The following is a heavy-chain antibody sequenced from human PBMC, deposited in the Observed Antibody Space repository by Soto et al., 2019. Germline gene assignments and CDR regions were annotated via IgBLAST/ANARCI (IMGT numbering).Heavy chain of an antibody. Sequence: GSLKISCKGSGYSFTSYWIGWVRQMPGKGLEWMGIIYPGDSDTRYSPSFQGQVTISADKSISTAYLQWSSLKASDTAMYYCARLPYGSGSYYPNYYYYGMDVWGQGTTVTVSS. CDR3: ARLPYGSGSYYPNYYYYGMDV. V-gene: IGHV5-51*01. D-gene: IGHD3-10*01. J-gene: IGHJ6*02. CDR2: IYPGDSDT. CDR1: GYSFTSYW.